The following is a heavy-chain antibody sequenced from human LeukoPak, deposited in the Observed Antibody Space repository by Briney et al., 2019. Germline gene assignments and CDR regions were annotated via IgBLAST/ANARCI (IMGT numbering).Heavy chain of an antibody. CDR3: ARGSLLWAAAGPRLDY. J-gene: IGHJ4*02. V-gene: IGHV7-4-1*02. CDR1: GYTFTGYY. CDR2: INTNTGNP. D-gene: IGHD6-13*01. Sequence: ASVKVSCKASGYTFTGYYMHWVRQAPGQGLEWMGWINTNTGNPTYAQGFTGRFVFSLDTSVSTAYLQISSLKAEDTAVYYCARGSLLWAAAGPRLDYWGQGTLVTVSS.